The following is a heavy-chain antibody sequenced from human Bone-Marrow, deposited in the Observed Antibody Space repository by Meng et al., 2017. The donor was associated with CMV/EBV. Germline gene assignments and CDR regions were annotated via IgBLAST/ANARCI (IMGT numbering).Heavy chain of an antibody. D-gene: IGHD3-22*01. Sequence: GESLKISCAASGFAFSNYWMTWIRQAPGKGLEWVGNINQHGNENQYADSVRGRFTISRDNARNSVYLQMNTLRAEDTAVYYCATTYYYDDTDYPSGQGTLVTVSS. CDR2: INQHGNEN. J-gene: IGHJ5*02. CDR3: ATTYYYDDTDYP. V-gene: IGHV3-7*01. CDR1: GFAFSNYW.